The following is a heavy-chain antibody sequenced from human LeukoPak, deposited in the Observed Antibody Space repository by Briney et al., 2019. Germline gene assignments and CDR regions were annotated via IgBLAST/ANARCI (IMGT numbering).Heavy chain of an antibody. Sequence: ASVKVSCKASGYTFTSYDINWVRQATGQGLEWMGWMNPNSGNTGYAQKFQGRVTMTRNTSISTAYMELSSLRSEDTAVYYCARGVDYYDSSGGNAFDIWGQGTMVTVSS. CDR1: GYTFTSYD. J-gene: IGHJ3*02. CDR2: MNPNSGNT. D-gene: IGHD3-22*01. V-gene: IGHV1-8*01. CDR3: ARGVDYYDSSGGNAFDI.